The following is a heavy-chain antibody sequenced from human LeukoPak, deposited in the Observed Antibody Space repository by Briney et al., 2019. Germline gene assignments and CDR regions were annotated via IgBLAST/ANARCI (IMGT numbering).Heavy chain of an antibody. V-gene: IGHV3-33*01. Sequence: GGSLRLSCAASGFTFSSYGMHWVRQAPGKGLEWVALIWYDGSNKCYADSVKGRLTISRDNSKNTLYLQMNSLRAEDTAVYYCAREGPRGNSQFDYWGQGTLVTVSS. CDR3: AREGPRGNSQFDY. CDR2: IWYDGSNK. D-gene: IGHD2/OR15-2a*01. CDR1: GFTFSSYG. J-gene: IGHJ4*02.